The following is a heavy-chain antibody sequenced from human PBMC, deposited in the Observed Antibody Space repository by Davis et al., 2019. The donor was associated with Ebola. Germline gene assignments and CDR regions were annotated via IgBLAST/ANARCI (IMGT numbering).Heavy chain of an antibody. V-gene: IGHV3-49*04. CDR3: TRVPSTYYYDSSGYGLHVYFDY. Sequence: GGSLRLSCTASGFTFGDYAMSWVRQAPGKGLEWVGFIRSKAYGGTTEYAASVKGRFTISRDDSKSIAYLQMNSLKTEDTAVYYCTRVPSTYYYDSSGYGLHVYFDYWGQGTLVTVSS. CDR2: IRSKAYGGTT. CDR1: GFTFGDYA. D-gene: IGHD3-22*01. J-gene: IGHJ4*02.